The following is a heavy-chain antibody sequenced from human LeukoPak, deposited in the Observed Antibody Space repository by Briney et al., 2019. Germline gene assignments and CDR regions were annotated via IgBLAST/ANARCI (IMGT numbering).Heavy chain of an antibody. V-gene: IGHV4-59*01. J-gene: IGHJ5*02. CDR3: ARGYCSGGSCYSDAYWFDP. CDR1: GGSISSYY. CDR2: IYYSGST. Sequence: PSETLSLTCTVSGGSISSYYWSWIRQPPGKGLEWIGYIYYSGSTNYNPSLKSRVTISVDTSKSQFSLKLSSVTAADTAVYYCARGYCSGGSCYSDAYWFDPWGQGTLVTVSS. D-gene: IGHD2-15*01.